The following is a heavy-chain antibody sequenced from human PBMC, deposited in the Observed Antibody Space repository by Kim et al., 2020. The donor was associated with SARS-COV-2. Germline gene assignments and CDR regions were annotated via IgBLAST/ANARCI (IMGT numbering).Heavy chain of an antibody. V-gene: IGHV3-30*18. CDR3: AKTHSGYDPAHY. J-gene: IGHJ4*02. CDR1: GFTFSSYG. Sequence: GGSLRLSCAASGFTFSSYGMHWVRQAPGKGLEWVAVISYDGSNKYYADSVKGRFTISRDNSKNTLYLQMNSLRAEDTAVYYCAKTHSGYDPAHYWGQGTLVTVSS. CDR2: ISYDGSNK. D-gene: IGHD5-12*01.